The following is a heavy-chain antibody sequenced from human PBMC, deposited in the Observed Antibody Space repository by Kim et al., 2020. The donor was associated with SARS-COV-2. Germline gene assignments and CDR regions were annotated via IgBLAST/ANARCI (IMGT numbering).Heavy chain of an antibody. Sequence: GGSLRLSCAASGFTFSDHYMDWVRQAPGKGLEWVGRTRNKANSYTTEYAASVKGRFTISRDDSKNSLYLQMNSLKTEDTAVYYCAREPYYYYGMDVWGQGTTVTVSS. CDR1: GFTFSDHY. CDR2: TRNKANSYTT. CDR3: AREPYYYYGMDV. J-gene: IGHJ6*02. V-gene: IGHV3-72*01.